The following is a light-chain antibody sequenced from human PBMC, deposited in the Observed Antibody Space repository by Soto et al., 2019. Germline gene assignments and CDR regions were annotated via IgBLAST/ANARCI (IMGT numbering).Light chain of an antibody. Sequence: EMVMTQSHATLSVSPGERATLSCRASQSVSSNFAWYQVNPGQAPRLLIYGASARATGIPARFSGSGSGTEFTLTISSLQSEDFAVYYCQQYNDWPWTFGQGTKVDIK. CDR1: QSVSSN. J-gene: IGKJ1*01. CDR3: QQYNDWPWT. CDR2: GAS. V-gene: IGKV3-15*01.